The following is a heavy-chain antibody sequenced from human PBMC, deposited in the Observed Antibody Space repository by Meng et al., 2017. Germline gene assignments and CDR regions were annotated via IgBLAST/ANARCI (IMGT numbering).Heavy chain of an antibody. CDR3: ARALLSSGYLGHWFDP. D-gene: IGHD3-22*01. V-gene: IGHV1-18*01. J-gene: IGHJ5*02. CDR1: GYTFTSYG. Sequence: ASVKVSCKASGYTFTSYGISWVRQAPGQGLEWMGWISAYNGNTNYAQKLQGRVTMTTDTSTSTAYMKLRSLRSDDTAVYYCARALLSSGYLGHWFDPWGQGTLVTVSS. CDR2: ISAYNGNT.